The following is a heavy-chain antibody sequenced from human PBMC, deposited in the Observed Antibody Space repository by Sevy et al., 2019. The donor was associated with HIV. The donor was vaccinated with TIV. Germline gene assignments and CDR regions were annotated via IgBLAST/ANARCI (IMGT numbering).Heavy chain of an antibody. Sequence: ASVKVSCKASGYTFTGYDMHWVRQAPGQGLEWMGWINPNSGGTNYAQKFQGRVTMTRDTSISTAYMELSRLRSDDTAVYYCARGQQLTDYYYGMDVWGQGTTVTVSS. J-gene: IGHJ6*02. CDR1: GYTFTGYD. D-gene: IGHD6-13*01. CDR2: INPNSGGT. CDR3: ARGQQLTDYYYGMDV. V-gene: IGHV1-2*02.